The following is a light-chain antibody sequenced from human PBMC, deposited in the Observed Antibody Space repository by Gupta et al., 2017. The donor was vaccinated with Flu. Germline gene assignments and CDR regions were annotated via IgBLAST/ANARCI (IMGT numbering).Light chain of an antibody. CDR1: QFISTY. CDR2: AAS. CDR3: QQSDTTPRT. J-gene: IGKJ1*01. Sequence: DIQMTQSPSSLSASVGDTVTITCRASQFISTYFNWYQQKPGQAPKLLIHAASTWRSGVSSRFSGSRCGTDYTLTISSLQPEDFATYYCQQSDTTPRTFGQGTKVDIK. V-gene: IGKV1-39*01.